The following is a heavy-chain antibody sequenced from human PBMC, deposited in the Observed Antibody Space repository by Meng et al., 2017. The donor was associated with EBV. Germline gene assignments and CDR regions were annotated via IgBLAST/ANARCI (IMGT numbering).Heavy chain of an antibody. V-gene: IGHV1-69*01. Sequence: QVQLVQFGAGVKKPGSSVKVSCKTSGGTFRSDAISWVRQAPGQGLEWMGGLIPMSDAPHYAQKFQGRVTITADGSTSTHYMDLSGLRSEDTAVYYCASESGRGFTPDYWGQGTLVTVSS. CDR3: ASESGRGFTPDY. CDR1: GGTFRSDA. D-gene: IGHD3-10*01. CDR2: LIPMSDAP. J-gene: IGHJ4*02.